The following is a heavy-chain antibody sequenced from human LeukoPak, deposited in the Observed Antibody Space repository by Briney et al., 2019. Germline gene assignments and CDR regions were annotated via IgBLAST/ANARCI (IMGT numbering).Heavy chain of an antibody. CDR2: IYYTGST. CDR1: GGSISTYY. D-gene: IGHD2/OR15-2a*01. V-gene: IGHV4-59*12. J-gene: IGHJ4*02. Sequence: SETLSLTCTVSGGSISTYYWSWIRQPPGKGLEWIGYIYYTGSTSYNPSLKSRVIMSLDTSKNQFSLRLNSVTAADTAVYYCARVRGSTFYIHYWGRGTLVTVSS. CDR3: ARVRGSTFYIHY.